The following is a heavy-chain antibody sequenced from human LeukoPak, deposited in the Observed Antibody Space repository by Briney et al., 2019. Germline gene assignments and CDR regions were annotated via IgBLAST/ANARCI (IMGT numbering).Heavy chain of an antibody. CDR1: GGSISSYY. Sequence: PSETLSLTCTVSGGSISSYYWSWIRQPPGKGLEWIGSMYHSGSTYYNPSLKSRVTVSLDTSKNQFSLKLISVTAADTAVYYCARAPANYYMDVWGKGTTVTVSS. J-gene: IGHJ6*03. CDR2: MYHSGST. V-gene: IGHV4-38-2*02. CDR3: ARAPANYYMDV. D-gene: IGHD2-2*01.